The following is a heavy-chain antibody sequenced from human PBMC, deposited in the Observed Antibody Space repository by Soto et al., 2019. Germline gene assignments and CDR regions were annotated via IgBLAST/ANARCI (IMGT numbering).Heavy chain of an antibody. D-gene: IGHD2-15*01. CDR1: GYTFTSYD. CDR2: MNPNSGNT. Sequence: ASVKVSCKASGYTFTSYDINWVRQATGQGLEWMGWMNPNSGNTGYAQKFQGRVTMTRNTSISTAYMELSSLRSEDTAVYYCARVYCGGGSCYPGAFDIWGQGTMVTVSS. J-gene: IGHJ3*02. V-gene: IGHV1-8*01. CDR3: ARVYCGGGSCYPGAFDI.